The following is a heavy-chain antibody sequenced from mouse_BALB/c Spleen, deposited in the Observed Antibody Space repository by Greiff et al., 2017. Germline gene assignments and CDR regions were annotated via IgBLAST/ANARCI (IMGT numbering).Heavy chain of an antibody. V-gene: IGHV5-9-4*01. CDR3: ARIYYDYAMDY. CDR1: GFTFSSYA. D-gene: IGHD2-1*01. J-gene: IGHJ4*01. CDR2: ISSGGSYT. Sequence: EVQGVESGGGLVKPGGSLKLSCAASGFTFSSYAMSWVRQSPEKRLEWVAEISSGGSYTYYPDTVTGRFTISRDNAKNTLYLEMSSLRSEDTAMYYCARIYYDYAMDYWGQGTSVTVSS.